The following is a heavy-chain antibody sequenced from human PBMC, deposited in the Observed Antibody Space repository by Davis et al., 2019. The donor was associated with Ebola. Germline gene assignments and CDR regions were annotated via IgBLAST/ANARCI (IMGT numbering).Heavy chain of an antibody. CDR3: ARDYYDSSGYYNSAY. CDR1: GFTFSSYW. CDR2: INSDGSST. Sequence: HTGGSLRLSCAASGFTFSSYWMHWVRQAPGKGLVWVARINSDGSSTTYADYVKGRFTISRDNAKTTLYLQMNGLRAEDTAVYYCARDYYDSSGYYNSAYWGQGTLVTVSS. V-gene: IGHV3-74*01. J-gene: IGHJ4*02. D-gene: IGHD3-22*01.